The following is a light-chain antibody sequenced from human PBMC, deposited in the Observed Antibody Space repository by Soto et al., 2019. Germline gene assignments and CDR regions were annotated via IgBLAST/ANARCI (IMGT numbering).Light chain of an antibody. CDR2: AAS. V-gene: IGKV1-39*01. CDR3: QQSHSIPYT. Sequence: DIQMTQSPSSLSASVGDRVTITCRASQTISSYLNWYQQKPGKAPKLLIYAASSLQSGVPSRFSGSGSGTDFTLTISSLQPEDFATYYWQQSHSIPYTFGQGPKLEIK. J-gene: IGKJ2*01. CDR1: QTISSY.